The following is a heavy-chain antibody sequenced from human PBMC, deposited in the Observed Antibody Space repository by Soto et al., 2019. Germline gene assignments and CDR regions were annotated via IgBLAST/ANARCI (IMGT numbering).Heavy chain of an antibody. V-gene: IGHV3-64*01. J-gene: IGHJ4*02. CDR1: GFTFSSYA. Sequence: PGGSLRLSCAASGFTFSSYAMLWVRQAPGKGLEYVSAISSDGGSTYYANSVKGRFTMSRDNSKNTLYLQMGSLRAEDMAVYYCVRQSYGSGSYTLDYWGQGTLVTVSS. CDR2: ISSDGGST. D-gene: IGHD3-10*01. CDR3: VRQSYGSGSYTLDY.